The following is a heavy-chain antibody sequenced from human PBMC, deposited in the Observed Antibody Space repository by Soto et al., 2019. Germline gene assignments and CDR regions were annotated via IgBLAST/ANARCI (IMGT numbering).Heavy chain of an antibody. CDR1: GFTFSSYA. CDR3: AKEISYTGIAAAGNVFDY. D-gene: IGHD6-13*01. CDR2: LSGSGGST. Sequence: EVQLLESGGGLVQPGGSLRLSCAASGFTFSSYAMSWVRQAPGKGLEWVSALSGSGGSTYYADSVKGRFTISRDNSKNTLYLQMNSLRAEDTAVYYCAKEISYTGIAAAGNVFDYLGQGTLVTVSS. V-gene: IGHV3-23*01. J-gene: IGHJ4*02.